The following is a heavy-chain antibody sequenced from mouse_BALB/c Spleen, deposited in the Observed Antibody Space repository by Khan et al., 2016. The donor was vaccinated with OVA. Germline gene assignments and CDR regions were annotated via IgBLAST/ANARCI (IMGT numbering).Heavy chain of an antibody. CDR2: IWGGGST. Sequence: VQLKQSGPGLVAPSQSLSITCTVSGFSLTDYGVSWIRQPPGKGLEWLGVIWGGGSTYYNSALKSRLRISKDNSKSQVFLKMSSLQTDDTAMYYCAKGVWSYYYALDYWGQGTSVTVSS. CDR1: GFSLTDYG. J-gene: IGHJ4*01. V-gene: IGHV2-6-5*01. CDR3: AKGVWSYYYALDY.